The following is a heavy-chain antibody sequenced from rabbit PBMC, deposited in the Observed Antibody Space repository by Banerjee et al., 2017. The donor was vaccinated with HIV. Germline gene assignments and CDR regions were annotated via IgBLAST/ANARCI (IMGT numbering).Heavy chain of an antibody. CDR2: IYAGSSGRT. CDR3: ARSPMTGVIGAFDP. J-gene: IGHJ2*01. CDR1: GIDFSSYYY. D-gene: IGHD2-1*01. Sequence: QEQLVESGGGLVQPEGSLTLTCTASGIDFSSYYYMCWVRQAPGKGLEWIGCIYAGSSGRTYYASWAKGRFTISKTSSTTVTLQMTSLTGADTATYFCARSPMTGVIGAFDPWGQGTLVTVS. V-gene: IGHV1S45*01.